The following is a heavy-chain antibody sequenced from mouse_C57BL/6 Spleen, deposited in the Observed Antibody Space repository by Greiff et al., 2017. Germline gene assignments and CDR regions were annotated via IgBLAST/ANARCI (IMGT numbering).Heavy chain of an antibody. D-gene: IGHD2-3*01. Sequence: QVQLQQPGAALVMPGSSVKLSCKASGYTFTSYWMHWVKQRPGQGLEWIGEIDPSASYTNYNQKFKGQSTLTVDKSSSTAYMQLSILTSEDSAVYYCARSGVYDGYPSYAMDYWGQGTSVTVSS. CDR3: ARSGVYDGYPSYAMDY. J-gene: IGHJ4*01. CDR1: GYTFTSYW. CDR2: IDPSASYT. V-gene: IGHV1-69*01.